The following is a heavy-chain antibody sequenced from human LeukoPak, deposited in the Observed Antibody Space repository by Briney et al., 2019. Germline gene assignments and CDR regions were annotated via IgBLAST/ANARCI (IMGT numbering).Heavy chain of an antibody. Sequence: PGGSLRLSCAASGFTFSIYSMNWVRQAPGKGLEWVSYITSSSSTIYYADSVKGRFTISRDNAKNSLYLQMNSLRAEDTAVYYCARALLDYGGNSGGFGGYYFDYWGQGTLVTVSS. CDR1: GFTFSIYS. V-gene: IGHV3-48*01. J-gene: IGHJ4*02. CDR3: ARALLDYGGNSGGFGGYYFDY. D-gene: IGHD4-23*01. CDR2: ITSSSSTI.